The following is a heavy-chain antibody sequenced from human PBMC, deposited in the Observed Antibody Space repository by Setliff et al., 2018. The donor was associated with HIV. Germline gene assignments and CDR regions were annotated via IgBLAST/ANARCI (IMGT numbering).Heavy chain of an antibody. V-gene: IGHV3-74*01. J-gene: IGHJ4*02. CDR3: ITESYSRSWYY. CDR2: INSDGSTT. D-gene: IGHD6-13*01. Sequence: GGSLRLSCAASGFTFNSYWMRWVRQVPGKGLVWVSFINSDGSTTGYADSVKSRFTISRDNARNLLYLQMNSLRAEDTAVYYCITESYSRSWYYWGQGTLVTVSS. CDR1: GFTFNSYW.